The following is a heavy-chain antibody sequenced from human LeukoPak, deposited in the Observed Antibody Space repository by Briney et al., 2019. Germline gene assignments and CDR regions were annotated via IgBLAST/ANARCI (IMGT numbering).Heavy chain of an antibody. V-gene: IGHV1-8*03. CDR3: ARDKQNGSGRATNY. Sequence: GASVKVSCKASGYTFTSYDINWVRQATGQGLEWMGWMNPNSGNTGYAQKFQGRVTITRNTSISTAYMELSSLRSEDTAVYYCARDKQNGSGRATNYWGQGTLITVSS. J-gene: IGHJ4*02. D-gene: IGHD3-10*01. CDR2: MNPNSGNT. CDR1: GYTFTSYD.